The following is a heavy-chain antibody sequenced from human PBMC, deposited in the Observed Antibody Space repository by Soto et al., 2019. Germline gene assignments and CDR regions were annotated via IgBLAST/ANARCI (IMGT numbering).Heavy chain of an antibody. D-gene: IGHD6-19*01. CDR2: FSWNSATI. V-gene: IGHV3-9*01. CDR1: GFSFDDYA. Sequence: EVQLVESGGALVQPGRSLRLSCAASGFSFDDYAMHWVRQAPGKGLEWVSGFSWNSATIGYAESVKGRFTISRDTPRTPIHRQMNSLGAEDTAVYFGAKESAAFSGGWNAMDVGGKGPRSPSPQ. CDR3: AKESAAFSGGWNAMDV. J-gene: IGHJ6*01.